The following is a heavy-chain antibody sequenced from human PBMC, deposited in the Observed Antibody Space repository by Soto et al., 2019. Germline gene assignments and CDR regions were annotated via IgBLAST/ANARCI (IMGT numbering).Heavy chain of an antibody. CDR1: GGTFSSYA. D-gene: IGHD3-16*01. J-gene: IGHJ4*02. Sequence: QVQLVQSGAEVKKPGSSVMVSCKASGGTFSSYAISWVRQAPGQGLEWMGGIIPIFGTANYAQKFQGRVTITADESTSTAYMELSSLRSEDTAVYYCARAVMYDYVWGSYSGYFDYWGQGTLVTVSS. CDR2: IIPIFGTA. CDR3: ARAVMYDYVWGSYSGYFDY. V-gene: IGHV1-69*01.